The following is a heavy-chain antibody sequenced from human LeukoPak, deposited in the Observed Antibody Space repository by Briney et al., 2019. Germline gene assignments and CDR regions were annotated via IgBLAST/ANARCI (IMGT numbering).Heavy chain of an antibody. CDR2: MSAGGGTT. Sequence: HPGGSLRLSCAASGFTFSSYAMSWVRQAPGKGLEWVSVMSAGGGTTHYADSVKGRFTISRDNSRDTLYLQMNSLRAEDTAVYYCARLYSSGWWGQGTLVTVSS. J-gene: IGHJ4*02. D-gene: IGHD6-19*01. V-gene: IGHV3-23*01. CDR1: GFTFSSYA. CDR3: ARLYSSGW.